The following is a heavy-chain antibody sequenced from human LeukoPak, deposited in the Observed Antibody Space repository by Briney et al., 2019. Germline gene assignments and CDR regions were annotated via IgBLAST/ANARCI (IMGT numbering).Heavy chain of an antibody. D-gene: IGHD2-15*01. CDR3: AREKYCSGGSCYHYFDY. CDR2: IYYSGST. Sequence: ASETLSLTCTVSGGSISSGGYYWSWIRQHPGKGLEWIGYIYYSGSTYHNPSLKSRVTISVDTSKHQFSLKLNSVTAADAAVYYCAREKYCSGGSCYHYFDYWGQGTLVTVSP. CDR1: GGSISSGGYY. J-gene: IGHJ4*02. V-gene: IGHV4-31*03.